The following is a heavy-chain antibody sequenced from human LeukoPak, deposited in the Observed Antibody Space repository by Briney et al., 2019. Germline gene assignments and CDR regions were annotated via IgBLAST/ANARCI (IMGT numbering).Heavy chain of an antibody. CDR1: GFTFSSYG. D-gene: IGHD3-10*01. CDR2: IRYDGSNK. V-gene: IGHV3-30*02. Sequence: GGSLRLSCAASGFTFSSYGMHWVRQAPGKGLEWVAFIRYDGSNKYYADSVKGRFTISRDNAKNTLNLQMNSLRAEDTAVYYCARDLGQYYGTSDNWFDPWGQGTLVTVSS. CDR3: ARDLGQYYGTSDNWFDP. J-gene: IGHJ5*02.